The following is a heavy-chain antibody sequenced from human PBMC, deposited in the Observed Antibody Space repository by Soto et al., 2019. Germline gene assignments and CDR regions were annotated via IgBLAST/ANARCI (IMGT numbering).Heavy chain of an antibody. Sequence: QLQLQESGPGLVKPSETLSLTCTVSGGSISSSTYHWAWIRQPPGKGLEWIASIYYTGTTYYSPSLKSRVTISVDTSKNLFSLKLSSVTAADTAVYYCSRERESASEHWGQGTLVTVSS. CDR3: SRERESASEH. J-gene: IGHJ4*02. CDR2: IYYTGTT. V-gene: IGHV4-39*02. CDR1: GGSISSSTYH.